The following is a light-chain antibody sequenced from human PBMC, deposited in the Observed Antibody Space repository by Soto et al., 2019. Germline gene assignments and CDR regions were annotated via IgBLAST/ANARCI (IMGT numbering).Light chain of an antibody. V-gene: IGKV4-1*01. CDR2: WAS. J-gene: IGKJ1*01. CDR3: QQYYSTRT. CDR1: QSALYSSNNKNY. Sequence: SAMRQSPDSPALSLRESSTINCQSSQSALYSSNNKNYLAWYQQKPGQPPKLLIYWASTRESGVPDRFSGSGSGTDFTLTISSLQAEDVAVYYCQQYYSTRTFGQGTKVDI.